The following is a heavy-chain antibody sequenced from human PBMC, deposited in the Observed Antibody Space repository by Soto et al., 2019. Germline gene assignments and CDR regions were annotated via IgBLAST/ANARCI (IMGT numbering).Heavy chain of an antibody. CDR2: FDPEDGET. D-gene: IGHD6-6*01. CDR3: ATYLAARETDKDTTRHYYYYGMDV. J-gene: IGHJ6*02. V-gene: IGHV1-24*01. CDR1: GYTLTELS. Sequence: ASVKVSCKVSGYTLTELSMHWVRQAPGKGLEWMGGFDPEDGETIYAQKFQGRVTMTEDTSTDTAYMELSSLGSEDTAVDYCATYLAARETDKDTTRHYYYYGMDVWGQGTTVTVSS.